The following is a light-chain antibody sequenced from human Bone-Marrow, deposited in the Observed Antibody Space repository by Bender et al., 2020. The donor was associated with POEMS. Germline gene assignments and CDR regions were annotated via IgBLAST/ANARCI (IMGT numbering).Light chain of an antibody. CDR3: CSYADNSVWV. V-gene: IGLV2-23*02. CDR2: EVR. J-gene: IGLJ3*02. CDR1: NSDVGGYND. Sequence: QSALTQPASVSGSPGQSITISCTGTNSDVGGYNDVSWYQQHPGQAPKLLIYEVRKRPSGVSNRFSGSKSDNTASLTISGLQAEDEADFYCCSYADNSVWVFGGGTKLTVL.